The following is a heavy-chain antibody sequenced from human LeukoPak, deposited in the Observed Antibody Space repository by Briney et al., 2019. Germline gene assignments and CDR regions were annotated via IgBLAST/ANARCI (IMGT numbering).Heavy chain of an antibody. CDR3: AKDLLVGATRY. CDR1: GFTFSSYG. CDR2: IRYDGSNK. V-gene: IGHV3-30*02. D-gene: IGHD1-26*01. J-gene: IGHJ4*02. Sequence: GGSLRLSCAASGFTFSSYGMHWVRQAPGKGLEWVAFIRYDGSNKYYADSVKGRFTISRDNSKNTLYLQMHSLRAEDTAVYYCAKDLLVGATRYWGQGTLVTVSS.